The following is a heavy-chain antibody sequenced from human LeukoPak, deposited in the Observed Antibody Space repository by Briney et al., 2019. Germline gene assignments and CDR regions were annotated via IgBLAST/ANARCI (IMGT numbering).Heavy chain of an antibody. CDR1: GGSISSGGYY. V-gene: IGHV4-31*03. CDR2: IYYSGNT. Sequence: PSETLSLTCNVSGGSISSGGYYCSWIRHHPGKGLEWIGYIYYSGNTYYNPSLKSRVTISVDTSKDQFSLKLSSVTAADTAVYYCARGKRGYSSSWYDYWGQGTLVTVSS. CDR3: ARGKRGYSSSWYDY. J-gene: IGHJ4*02. D-gene: IGHD6-13*01.